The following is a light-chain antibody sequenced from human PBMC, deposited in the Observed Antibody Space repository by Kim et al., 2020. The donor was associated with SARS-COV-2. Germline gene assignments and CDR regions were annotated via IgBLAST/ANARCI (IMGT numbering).Light chain of an antibody. CDR2: GAS. CDR1: QSVSSN. Sequence: EIVMTQSPATLSVSPGERATLSCRASQSVSSNFAWYQQKPGQAPRLLIYGASTRATGIPARFSGSGSGTEFTLTISSLQSEDFAVYYCQRYNNSPPWTFGQGTKVDIK. V-gene: IGKV3-15*01. J-gene: IGKJ1*01. CDR3: QRYNNSPPWT.